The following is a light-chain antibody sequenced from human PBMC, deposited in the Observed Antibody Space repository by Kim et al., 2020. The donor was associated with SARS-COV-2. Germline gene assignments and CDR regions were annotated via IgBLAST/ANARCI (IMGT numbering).Light chain of an antibody. V-gene: IGLV4-69*01. Sequence: SVKLTCTRTSGFGAYSIAWHQRQPEKGPRFLMNVNSDGSHNKGDGIPDRFSGSSSGPERYLTISSLQSEDEADYYCQTWGTGSVIFGGGTQLTVL. J-gene: IGLJ2*01. CDR3: QTWGTGSVI. CDR2: VNSDGSH. CDR1: SGFGAYS.